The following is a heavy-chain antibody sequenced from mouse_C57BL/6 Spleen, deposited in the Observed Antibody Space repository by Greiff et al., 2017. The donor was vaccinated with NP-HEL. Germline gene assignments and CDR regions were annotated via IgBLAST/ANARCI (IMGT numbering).Heavy chain of an antibody. CDR3: ARSTGTLMDY. J-gene: IGHJ4*01. Sequence: EVMLVESGGGLVQPGGSLKLSCAASGFTFSDYYMYWVRQTPEKRLEWVAYISNGGGSTYYPDTVKGRFTISRDNAKNTLYLQMSRLKSEDTAMYYCARSTGTLMDYWGQGTSVTVSS. CDR2: ISNGGGST. D-gene: IGHD4-1*02. CDR1: GFTFSDYY. V-gene: IGHV5-12*01.